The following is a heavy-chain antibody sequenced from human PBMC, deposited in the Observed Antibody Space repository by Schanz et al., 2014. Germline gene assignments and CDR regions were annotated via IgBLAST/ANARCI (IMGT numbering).Heavy chain of an antibody. V-gene: IGHV3-23*04. D-gene: IGHD2-15*01. J-gene: IGHJ6*02. CDR3: AKARRKSNCSGGRCFHYSYYGMDV. CDR1: GFTFSSYA. Sequence: EGQLAESGGGFVQPGGSLGLSCAASGFTFSSYAMSWVRQAPGKGLEWVSTISASGGSTYYADSVKGRFTISRDNSKNILYLQMNSLRAEDTAVYYCAKARRKSNCSGGRCFHYSYYGMDVWGQGTTVTVSS. CDR2: ISASGGST.